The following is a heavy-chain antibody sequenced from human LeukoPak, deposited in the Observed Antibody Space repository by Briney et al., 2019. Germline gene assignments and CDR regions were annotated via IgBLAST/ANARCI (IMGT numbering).Heavy chain of an antibody. CDR1: GFPFSSYA. J-gene: IGHJ4*02. CDR3: AKRNTMVRGGPCFDY. Sequence: GGSLRLSCAASGFPFSSYAMNWVRQAPGKGLEWVSIIFGADKNTTYYADSVKGRFTVSRDNSKNTLDLQMTDLRPEDTAIYYCAKRNTMVRGGPCFDYWGQGILVAVSS. V-gene: IGHV3-23*01. CDR2: IFGADKNTT. D-gene: IGHD3-10*01.